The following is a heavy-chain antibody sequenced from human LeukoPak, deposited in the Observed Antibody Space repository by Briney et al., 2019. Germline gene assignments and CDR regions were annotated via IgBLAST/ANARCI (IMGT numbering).Heavy chain of an antibody. J-gene: IGHJ3*02. D-gene: IGHD2-15*01. CDR1: GFTFSTHA. CDR2: ISGSGGGT. Sequence: GGSLRLSCAASGFTFSTHAMSWVRQAPGKGLEWVSAISGSGGGTYHADSVKGRFTISRDNTENTLFLQMNSLRAEDTAIYYCAMTMKYCSGGTCQEAFEIWGQETMVTVSS. V-gene: IGHV3-23*01. CDR3: AMTMKYCSGGTCQEAFEI.